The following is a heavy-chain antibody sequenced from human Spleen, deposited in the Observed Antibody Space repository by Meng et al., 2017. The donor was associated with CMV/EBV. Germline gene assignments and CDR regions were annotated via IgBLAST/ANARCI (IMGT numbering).Heavy chain of an antibody. D-gene: IGHD6-6*01. CDR3: AKDRAIHSSSYYFDY. J-gene: IGHJ4*02. CDR2: ISDSGGST. Sequence: GESLKISCAAYGFTFSSYAMSWVRQAPGKGLEWVSGISDSGGSTYYADSVKGRFTISRDNSKNTLYLQMNSLRAEDTAVYYCAKDRAIHSSSYYFDYWGQGTLVTVSS. V-gene: IGHV3-23*01. CDR1: GFTFSSYA.